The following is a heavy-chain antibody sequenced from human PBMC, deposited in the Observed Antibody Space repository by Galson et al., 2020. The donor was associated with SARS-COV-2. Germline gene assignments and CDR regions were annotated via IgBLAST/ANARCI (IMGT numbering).Heavy chain of an antibody. CDR3: SVYLYDSGGSDFFVD. J-gene: IGHJ4*02. CDR2: INYSATT. Sequence: SETLSLTCIVSGGSISSRGYYWSWIRQHPGKGREWIGYINYSATTKYNPSRKSRFIISMDTSRNQFSLRVNSVTAADTAVSYCSVYLYDSGGSDFFVDWGQGTLITVSS. V-gene: IGHV4-31*03. D-gene: IGHD3-22*01. CDR1: GGSISSRGYY.